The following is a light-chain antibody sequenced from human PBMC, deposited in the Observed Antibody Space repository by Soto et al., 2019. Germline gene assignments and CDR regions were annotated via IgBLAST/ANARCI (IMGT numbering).Light chain of an antibody. Sequence: EIVMTQSPATLSVSPGERATLSCRASQSVSNNLAWYQQKPGQAPRLLIYHASTRATGIPARFSGSVSGTEFTLSISSLPSEDFAVYYCQQYNKWPLTFGGGNKVEIK. J-gene: IGKJ4*01. CDR3: QQYNKWPLT. V-gene: IGKV3-15*01. CDR2: HAS. CDR1: QSVSNN.